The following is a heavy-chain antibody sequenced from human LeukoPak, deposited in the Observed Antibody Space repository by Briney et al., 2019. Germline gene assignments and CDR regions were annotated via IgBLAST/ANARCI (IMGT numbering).Heavy chain of an antibody. CDR3: ARDLVVVPAAIGGWFDP. Sequence: PGGSLGLSCAVSGLAFSSYWMSWVRQAPGKGLEWVANIKQDGSEKYYVDSVKGRFTISRDNAKNSLYLQMNSLRAEDTAVYYCARDLVVVPAAIGGWFDPWGQGTLVTVSS. CDR2: IKQDGSEK. CDR1: GLAFSSYW. D-gene: IGHD2-2*01. V-gene: IGHV3-7*01. J-gene: IGHJ5*02.